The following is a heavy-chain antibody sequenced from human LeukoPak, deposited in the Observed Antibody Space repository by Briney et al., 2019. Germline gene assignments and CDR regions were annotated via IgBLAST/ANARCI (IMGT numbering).Heavy chain of an antibody. CDR3: AREISHQLYNWFDP. Sequence: GGSLRLSCAASGFTFSSYAMSWVRQAPGKGLEWVSAISGSGGSTYYADSVKGRFTISRDNAKNTLYLQMNSLRAEDTAVYYCAREISHQLYNWFDPWGQGTLVTVSS. CDR2: ISGSGGST. D-gene: IGHD2-15*01. J-gene: IGHJ5*02. V-gene: IGHV3-23*01. CDR1: GFTFSSYA.